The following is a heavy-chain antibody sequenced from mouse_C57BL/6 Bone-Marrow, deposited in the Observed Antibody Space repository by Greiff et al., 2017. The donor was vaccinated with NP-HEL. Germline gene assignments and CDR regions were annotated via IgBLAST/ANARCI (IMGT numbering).Heavy chain of an antibody. V-gene: IGHV1-39*01. J-gene: IGHJ1*03. D-gene: IGHD2-2*01. CDR2: INPNYGTT. CDR3: ARPIYYGYDDWYFDV. Sequence: EVQRVESGPELVKPGASVKISCKASGYSFTDYNMNWVKQSNGKSLEWIGVINPNYGTTSYNQKFKGKATLTVDQSSSTAYMQLNSLTSEDSAVYYCARPIYYGYDDWYFDVWGTGTTVTVSS. CDR1: GYSFTDYN.